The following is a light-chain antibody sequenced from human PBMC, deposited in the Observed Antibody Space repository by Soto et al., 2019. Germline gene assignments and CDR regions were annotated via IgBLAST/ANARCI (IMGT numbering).Light chain of an antibody. CDR3: AVGDDSLNVHV. CDR1: SSNIGTSS. Sequence: QSALTQPPSASGTPGQTVTISCSGSSSNIGTSSVHWHKHLPGTAPKPLIYTNDQRPSGVPDRFSGSKSGASASLAMCGVVSDDVVCYYWAVGDDSLNVHVFGAGAMV. V-gene: IGLV1-44*01. J-gene: IGLJ1*01. CDR2: TND.